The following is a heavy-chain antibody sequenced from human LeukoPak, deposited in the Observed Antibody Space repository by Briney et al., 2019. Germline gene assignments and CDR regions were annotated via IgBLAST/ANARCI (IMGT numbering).Heavy chain of an antibody. CDR3: AKDDSRFFDWSKQLSP. V-gene: IGHV3-9*01. D-gene: IGHD3-9*01. J-gene: IGHJ5*02. CDR1: GFTFDDYA. CDR2: ISWNSGSI. Sequence: GGTLRLSCAASGFTFDDYAMHWVRQAPGKGLEWVSGISWNSGSIGYADSVKGRFTISRDNAKNSLYLQMNSLRAEDTAVYYCAKDDSRFFDWSKQLSPWGQGTLVTVSS.